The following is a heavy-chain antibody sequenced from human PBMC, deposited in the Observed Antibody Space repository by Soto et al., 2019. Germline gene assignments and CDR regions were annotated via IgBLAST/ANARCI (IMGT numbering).Heavy chain of an antibody. Sequence: GTLCLRSKFSGWSFNDYTLSWVRQAPGKGVEWVGFIRSKDYGGTTEYAASVKGRFTISRDDSKSIAYLQMNSLKTEETAVYYWTGGKLYASLDFDYWGEGTVVTFSS. CDR2: IRSKDYGGTT. D-gene: IGHD2-8*01. CDR3: TGGKLYASLDFDY. V-gene: IGHV3-49*04. J-gene: IGHJ4*02. CDR1: GWSFNDYT.